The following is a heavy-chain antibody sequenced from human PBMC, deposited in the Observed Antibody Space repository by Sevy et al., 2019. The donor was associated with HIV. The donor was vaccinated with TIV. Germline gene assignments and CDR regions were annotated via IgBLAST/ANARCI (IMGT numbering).Heavy chain of an antibody. V-gene: IGHV3-30-3*01. CDR2: ISFDGTDK. J-gene: IGHJ3*01. CDR3: VRETTMLPRGAFDF. Sequence: GGSLRLSCAASGFTFSSYPMHWVRQAPGKGLEWVSFISFDGTDKYYADSVKGRFTITRDNSKNTLFLQMNSLRAEDTAFYYCVRETTMLPRGAFDFWGQGTMDTVSS. CDR1: GFTFSSYP. D-gene: IGHD3-10*01.